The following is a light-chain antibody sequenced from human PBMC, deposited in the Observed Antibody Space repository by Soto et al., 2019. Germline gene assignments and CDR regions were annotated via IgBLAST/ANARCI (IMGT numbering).Light chain of an antibody. Sequence: EIVMTQSPATLSVSPGEGATLSCRASQSVGNNLAWYQQKPGQAPRLLIHASSTRATGIPARFSGSGSGTDFTLTISSLEPEDFAVYYCQQRSSWPITFGQGTRLEIK. J-gene: IGKJ5*01. CDR1: QSVGNN. CDR2: ASS. V-gene: IGKV3-11*01. CDR3: QQRSSWPIT.